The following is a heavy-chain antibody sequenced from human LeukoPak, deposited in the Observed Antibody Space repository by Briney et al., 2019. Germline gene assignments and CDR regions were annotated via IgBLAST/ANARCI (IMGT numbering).Heavy chain of an antibody. D-gene: IGHD3-10*01. CDR3: AKSKPYYYGSGSYYKNPFDY. CDR1: GFTFSSYS. J-gene: IGHJ4*02. Sequence: TGGSLRLSCAASGFTFSSYSMNWVRQAPGKGLEWVSGISGSGDSTYNADSVKGRFTISRDNSKNTLYLQMTSLRAEDTALYYCAKSKPYYYGSGSYYKNPFDYWGQGTLVTVSS. V-gene: IGHV3-23*01. CDR2: ISGSGDST.